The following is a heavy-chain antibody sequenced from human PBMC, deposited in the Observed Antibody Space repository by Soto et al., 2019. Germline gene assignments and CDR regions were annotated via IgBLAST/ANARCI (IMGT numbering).Heavy chain of an antibody. CDR2: IRSKANSYAT. Sequence: GGSLRLSCAASGFTFSGSAMHWVRQASGKGLEWVGRIRSKANSYATAYAASVKGRFTISRDDSKNTAYLQMNSLKTEDTAVYYCFSIGFGASYYYGMDVWGQGTTVTVSS. CDR1: GFTFSGSA. J-gene: IGHJ6*02. V-gene: IGHV3-73*01. D-gene: IGHD3-10*01. CDR3: FSIGFGASYYYGMDV.